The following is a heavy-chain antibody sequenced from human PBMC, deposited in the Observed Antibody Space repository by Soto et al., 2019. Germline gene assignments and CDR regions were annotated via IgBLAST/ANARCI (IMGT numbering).Heavy chain of an antibody. J-gene: IGHJ4*02. Sequence: EVQLLESGGDLGQPGGSLRLSCAASGFSFSTSSMAWVRQPPGKGLEWVSAISPSASDTLYTDSVKGRFTIFRDNSKNTLFLQMTGLSAEDTAVSCCAKGGYTFAYEWGQGTLVTVSS. V-gene: IGHV3-23*01. CDR3: AKGGYTFAYE. D-gene: IGHD5-18*01. CDR1: GFSFSTSS. CDR2: ISPSASDT.